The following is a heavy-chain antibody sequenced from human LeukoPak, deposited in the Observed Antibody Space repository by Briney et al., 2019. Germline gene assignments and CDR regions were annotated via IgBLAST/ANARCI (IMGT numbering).Heavy chain of an antibody. V-gene: IGHV1-2*02. CDR3: ARGDDLGVVAAATLHY. Sequence: ASVKVSFKASGYTFTGFYLHWVRQAPGQGLESMGWINPNSGGTKYAQNFQGRVTMTRDTSINTASMELTRLKSDDTAVYYCARGDDLGVVAAATLHYWGQGTLVTVSS. J-gene: IGHJ4*02. D-gene: IGHD2-15*01. CDR1: GYTFTGFY. CDR2: INPNSGGT.